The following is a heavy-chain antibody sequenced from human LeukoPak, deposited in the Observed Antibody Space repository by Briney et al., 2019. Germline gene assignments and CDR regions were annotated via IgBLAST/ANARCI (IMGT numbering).Heavy chain of an antibody. D-gene: IGHD2-2*02. Sequence: PGGSLRLSCAASGFTLSSYAMHWVRQAPGKGLEWVAVISYDGSNKYYADSVKGRFTISRDNSKNTLYLQMNSLRAEDTAVYYCARDPRRGGQLLYSSAFDIWGQGTMVTVSS. CDR3: ARDPRRGGQLLYSSAFDI. V-gene: IGHV3-30-3*01. CDR2: ISYDGSNK. CDR1: GFTLSSYA. J-gene: IGHJ3*02.